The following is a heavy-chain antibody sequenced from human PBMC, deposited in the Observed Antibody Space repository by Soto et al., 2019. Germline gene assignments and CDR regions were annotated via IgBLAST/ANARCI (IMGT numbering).Heavy chain of an antibody. CDR2: TLSDESFK. V-gene: IGHV3-30-3*01. CDR3: ASGCSSTGGRVFAS. Sequence: QEQLVESGGGVVQPGRSLRLSCAASGFTFSDYGMHWVRPAPGKGLEWVAFTLSDESFKYYANSVLGRFTISRDNSMNTLYLPMNSLRAEDTAVYYCASGCSSTGGRVFASWGQGNLVTVSS. CDR1: GFTFSDYG. J-gene: IGHJ4*02. D-gene: IGHD2-2*01.